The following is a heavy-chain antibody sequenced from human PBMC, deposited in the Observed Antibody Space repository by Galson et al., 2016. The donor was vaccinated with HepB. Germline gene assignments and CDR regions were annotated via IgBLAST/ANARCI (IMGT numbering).Heavy chain of an antibody. CDR2: IHPGDSDI. J-gene: IGHJ5*02. D-gene: IGHD3-16*01. Sequence: QSGAEVTKPGESLKISCKGSGYRFTSYWIGWVRQMPGKGLEWMGIIHPGDSDIRYRPSFEGQVTISADKSITTAYLKWSSLKASDTAMYFFARLVGTILGGVMPSSNWFDPWGQGTLVTVSS. CDR3: ARLVGTILGGVMPSSNWFDP. CDR1: GYRFTSYW. V-gene: IGHV5-51*01.